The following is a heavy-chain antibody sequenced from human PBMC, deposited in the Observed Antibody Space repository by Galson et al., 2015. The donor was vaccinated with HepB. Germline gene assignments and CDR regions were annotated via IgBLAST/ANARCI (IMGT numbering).Heavy chain of an antibody. V-gene: IGHV4-31*03. CDR1: GGSISSGGYY. J-gene: IGHJ5*02. Sequence: TLSLTCTVSGGSISSGGYYWSWIRQHPGKGLEWIGYIYYSGSTYYNPSLKSRVTISVDTSKNQFSLKLSSVTAADTAVYYCARGLDSSGSNWFDPWGQGTLVTVSS. D-gene: IGHD3-22*01. CDR2: IYYSGST. CDR3: ARGLDSSGSNWFDP.